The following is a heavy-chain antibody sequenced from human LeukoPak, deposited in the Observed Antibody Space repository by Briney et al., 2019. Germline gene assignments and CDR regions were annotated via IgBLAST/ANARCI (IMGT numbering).Heavy chain of an antibody. CDR2: MSPNSGDT. Sequence: ASVKVSCKASGYTFTSYDFNWVRQATGQRPEWMGWMSPNSGDTGYAQKFQDRVTMTKNTSISTAYMELSSLRSDDTAVYYCARGPPNWGYDYWGPGTLVTVSS. D-gene: IGHD7-27*01. CDR1: GYTFTSYD. CDR3: ARGPPNWGYDY. J-gene: IGHJ4*02. V-gene: IGHV1-8*01.